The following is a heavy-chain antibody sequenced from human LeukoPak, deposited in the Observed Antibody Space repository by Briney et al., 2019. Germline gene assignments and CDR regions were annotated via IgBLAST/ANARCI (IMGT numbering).Heavy chain of an antibody. CDR3: ARSLAGSGSYYMVPDY. CDR2: IKSDGSTT. D-gene: IGHD3-10*01. Sequence: PGGSLRLSCAASGFTFSSYWMHWVRQAPGKGLVWVSRIKSDGSTTNYADSVKGRFTISRDNSKNTLYLQMNSLRAEDTAVYYCARSLAGSGSYYMVPDYWGQGTLVTVSS. J-gene: IGHJ4*02. CDR1: GFTFSSYW. V-gene: IGHV3-74*01.